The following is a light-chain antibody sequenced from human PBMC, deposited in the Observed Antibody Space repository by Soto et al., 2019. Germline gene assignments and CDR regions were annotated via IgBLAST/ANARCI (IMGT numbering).Light chain of an antibody. CDR1: SSNIGADYD. Sequence: QSVLTQPPSVSGAPGQGVTISCTGSSSNIGADYDVHWYQQLPGTAPKLLIYGNSNRPSGVPDRFSASKSTTSASLAITGLQAEDEAEYYCQTYDSDPYVYVFGTGTKLTVL. V-gene: IGLV1-40*01. J-gene: IGLJ1*01. CDR3: QTYDSDPYVYV. CDR2: GNS.